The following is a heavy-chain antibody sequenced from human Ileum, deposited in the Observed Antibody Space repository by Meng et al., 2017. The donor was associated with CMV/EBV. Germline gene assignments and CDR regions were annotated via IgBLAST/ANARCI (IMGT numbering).Heavy chain of an antibody. D-gene: IGHD6-13*01. CDR2: ISWDGGIT. J-gene: IGHJ6*02. V-gene: IGHV3-43D*03. CDR3: AKDRKQLYGMDV. CDR1: GFTFDDYA. Sequence: GESLKISCATSGFTFDDYAMHWARQAPGKGLEWVSTISWDGGITYYADSVKGRFTISRDNSKNSLYLQMNSLRTGDTALYYCAKDRKQLYGMDVWGQGTMVTVSS.